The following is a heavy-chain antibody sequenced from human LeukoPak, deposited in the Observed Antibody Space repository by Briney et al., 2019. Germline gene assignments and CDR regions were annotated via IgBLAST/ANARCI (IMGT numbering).Heavy chain of an antibody. Sequence: ASVKVSCKASGYTFTGYYMHWVRQAPGQGLEWMGWINPNSGGTNYAQKFQGRVTMTRDTSISTAYMELSRLRSDDTAVYYCARGPYYYGSGSYYKWGQGTLVTVSS. CDR2: INPNSGGT. D-gene: IGHD3-10*01. CDR3: ARGPYYYGSGSYYK. J-gene: IGHJ4*02. V-gene: IGHV1-2*02. CDR1: GYTFTGYY.